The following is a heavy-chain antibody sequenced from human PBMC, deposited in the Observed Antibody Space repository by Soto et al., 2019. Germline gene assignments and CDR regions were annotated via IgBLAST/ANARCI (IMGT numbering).Heavy chain of an antibody. J-gene: IGHJ6*02. Sequence: EVQLLESGGDLVQPGGSLTLSCAASGFTFSSYAVSWVRQPPGKGLEWVSVISGSGGTTYYADSVKGRFTISRDNSKNPRYLQMSSLGAEDTAVYYCAKDRPGGAAGYYYYGMDVWGQGTTVTVSS. V-gene: IGHV3-23*01. CDR2: ISGSGGTT. D-gene: IGHD6-13*01. CDR3: AKDRPGGAAGYYYYGMDV. CDR1: GFTFSSYA.